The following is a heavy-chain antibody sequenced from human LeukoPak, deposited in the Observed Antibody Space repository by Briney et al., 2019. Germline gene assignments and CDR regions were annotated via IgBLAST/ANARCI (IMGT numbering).Heavy chain of an antibody. V-gene: IGHV4-59*01. CDR1: GDSISSYY. J-gene: IGHJ4*02. CDR3: ARARKLHYYGSGSYSEYYFDY. D-gene: IGHD3-10*01. Sequence: SETLSFTCTVSGDSISSYYWSWIRQPPGEGLEWIGYIYYSGSTNYNPSLKSRVTISVDTSKNQFSLKLSSVTAADTAVYYCARARKLHYYGSGSYSEYYFDYWGQGTLVTVSS. CDR2: IYYSGST.